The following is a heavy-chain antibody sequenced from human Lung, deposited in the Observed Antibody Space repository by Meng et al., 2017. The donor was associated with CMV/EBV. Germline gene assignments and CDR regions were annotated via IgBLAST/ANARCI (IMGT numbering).Heavy chain of an antibody. Sequence: ASXXVSXKASGYTFTGYYMHRVRQAPGQGLEWMGWINPNSGGTNYAQKFQGRVNMTRDTSISTAYMELSRLRSDDTAVYDCARPGRDFWSGYRAHLLMDVWXQGTTVTVSS. CDR2: INPNSGGT. CDR3: ARPGRDFWSGYRAHLLMDV. D-gene: IGHD3-3*01. CDR1: GYTFTGYY. J-gene: IGHJ6*02. V-gene: IGHV1-2*02.